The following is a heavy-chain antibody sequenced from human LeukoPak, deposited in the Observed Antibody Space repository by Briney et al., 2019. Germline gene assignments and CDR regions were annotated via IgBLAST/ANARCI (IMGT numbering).Heavy chain of an antibody. V-gene: IGHV3-21*04. Sequence: GGSLRLSCAASGFTFSNYSMNWVRQALGKGLEWVSSISSRSSYIYYADSVKGRFTISRDNAKNSLYLQMNSLRAEDTALYYCAKDKGSSRRNANFHHWGQGTLVTVSS. CDR2: ISSRSSYI. CDR3: AKDKGSSRRNANFHH. CDR1: GFTFSNYS. J-gene: IGHJ1*01. D-gene: IGHD6-13*01.